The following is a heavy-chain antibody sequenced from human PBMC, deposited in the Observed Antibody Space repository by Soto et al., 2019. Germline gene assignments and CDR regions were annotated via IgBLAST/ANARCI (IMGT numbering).Heavy chain of an antibody. D-gene: IGHD4-17*01. Sequence: WGRHTKGQGLEWMGIINPSGGSTSYAQKFQGRVTMTRDTSTSTVYMELSSLRSEDTAVYYCARQNHGYYPKVVSLQPWGKGTLVTVS. CDR3: ARQNHGYYPKVVSLQP. CDR2: INPSGGST. J-gene: IGHJ1*01. V-gene: IGHV1-46*03.